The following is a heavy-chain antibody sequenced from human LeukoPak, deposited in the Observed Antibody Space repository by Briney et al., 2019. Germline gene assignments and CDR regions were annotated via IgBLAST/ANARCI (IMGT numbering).Heavy chain of an antibody. CDR3: AREGYYSGMDV. J-gene: IGHJ6*02. V-gene: IGHV3-21*01. CDR2: IGSSISYI. CDR1: GFTFSSYS. Sequence: PGGSLRLSCAASGFTFSSYSMKWVRQAPGKGLEWVSFIGSSISYISYADSAKGRFTISRDNAKNSLYLQMNSLRAEDTAVYYCAREGYYSGMDVWGQGTTVTVSS.